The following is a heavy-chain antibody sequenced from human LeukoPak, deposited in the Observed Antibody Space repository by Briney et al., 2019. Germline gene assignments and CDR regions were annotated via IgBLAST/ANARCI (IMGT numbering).Heavy chain of an antibody. CDR3: AKLHLPYDFWSGYYH. Sequence: GGSLRLSCAASGXXXSXYXMSWVRQXPXXXXXXXXAISGSGGSTYYADSVKGRFTISRDNSKNTLYLQMNSLRAEDTAVYYCAKLHLPYDFWSGYYHWGQGTLVTVSS. J-gene: IGHJ5*02. CDR1: GXXXSXYX. V-gene: IGHV3-23*01. CDR2: ISGSGGST. D-gene: IGHD3-3*01.